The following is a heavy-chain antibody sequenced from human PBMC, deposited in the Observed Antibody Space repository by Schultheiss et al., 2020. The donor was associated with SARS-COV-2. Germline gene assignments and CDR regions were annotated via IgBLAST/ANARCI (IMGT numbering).Heavy chain of an antibody. Sequence: GGSLRLSCAASGFTFDDYAMHWVRQAPGKGLVWVSGISWNSGSIGYADSVKGRFTISRDNAKNSLYLQMNSLRAEDTALYYCAKDIDYYDSSGYTKWGQGTLVTVSS. CDR3: AKDIDYYDSSGYTK. CDR2: ISWNSGSI. V-gene: IGHV3-9*01. J-gene: IGHJ4*02. CDR1: GFTFDDYA. D-gene: IGHD3-22*01.